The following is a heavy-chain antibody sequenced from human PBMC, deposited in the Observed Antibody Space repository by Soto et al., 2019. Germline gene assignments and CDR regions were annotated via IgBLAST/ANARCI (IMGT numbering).Heavy chain of an antibody. CDR1: GFTFSSYA. V-gene: IGHV3-23*01. CDR2: ISGSGGST. J-gene: IGHJ4*02. CDR3: AKYLRPLVARRGAFFDY. Sequence: GGSLRLSCAASGFTFSSYAMSWVCQAPGKGLEWVSAISGSGGSTYYADSVKGRFTISRDNSKNTLYLQMNSLRAEDTAVYYCAKYLRPLVARRGAFFDYWGQGTLVTVSS. D-gene: IGHD2-15*01.